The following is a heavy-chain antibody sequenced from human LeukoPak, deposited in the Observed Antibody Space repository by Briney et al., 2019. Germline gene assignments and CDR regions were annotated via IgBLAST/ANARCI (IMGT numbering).Heavy chain of an antibody. CDR2: ISGSGGST. CDR3: AKDQWVVVPAEDAFDI. J-gene: IGHJ3*02. D-gene: IGHD2-2*01. CDR1: GVTISSYA. V-gene: IGHV3-23*01. Sequence: GGTLRLSCAASGVTISSYAMSWVRQAPGKGLEWVSAISGSGGSTYYADSVKCRFTNSRDNSKNTLYLQMNSLRAEDTAVYYCAKDQWVVVPAEDAFDIWGQGTMVTVSS.